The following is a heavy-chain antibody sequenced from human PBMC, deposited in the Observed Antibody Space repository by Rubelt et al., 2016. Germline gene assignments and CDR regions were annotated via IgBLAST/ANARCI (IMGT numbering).Heavy chain of an antibody. J-gene: IGHJ4*02. Sequence: QLVESGGGLVQPGRSLRLSCTASGFAFNDYAMHWVRPAPGKGLEWVSGISWNSGSMAYADSVKGRFTISRDNAKNSVYLELNSLRAEDTAVYYCARRRTGGVYFDSWGQGTLVTVSS. V-gene: IGHV3-9*01. CDR2: ISWNSGSM. CDR3: ARRRTGGVYFDS. D-gene: IGHD1-14*01. CDR1: GFAFNDYA.